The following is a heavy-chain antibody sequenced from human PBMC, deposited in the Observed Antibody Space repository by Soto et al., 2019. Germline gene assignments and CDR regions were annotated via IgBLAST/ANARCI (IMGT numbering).Heavy chain of an antibody. J-gene: IGHJ4*02. D-gene: IGHD3-9*01. CDR1: GYTFTSYA. CDR3: ARDKVNYDILTGYYIGYFDY. V-gene: IGHV1-3*01. CDR2: INAGNGNT. Sequence: GASVKVPCKASGYTFTSYAMHWVRQAPGQRLEWMGWINAGNGNTKYSQKFQGRVTITRDTSASTAYMELSSLRSEDTAVYYCARDKVNYDILTGYYIGYFDYWGQGTLVTVSS.